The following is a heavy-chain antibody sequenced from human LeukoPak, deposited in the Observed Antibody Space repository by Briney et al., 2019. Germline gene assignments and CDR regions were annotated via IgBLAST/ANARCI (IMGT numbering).Heavy chain of an antibody. Sequence: PVKVSCKASGDNFSSYVITWVRQAPGQGLEWMGRIIPTLDVANFAQKFKGRVTITADKSTITAHLELSSLRSEDTAMYYCTREGVYSPDPSSYHRLPFDIWGKGTVVIVSS. V-gene: IGHV1-69*04. CDR1: GDNFSSYV. J-gene: IGHJ3*02. CDR3: TREGVYSPDPSSYHRLPFDI. CDR2: IIPTLDVA. D-gene: IGHD3-16*02.